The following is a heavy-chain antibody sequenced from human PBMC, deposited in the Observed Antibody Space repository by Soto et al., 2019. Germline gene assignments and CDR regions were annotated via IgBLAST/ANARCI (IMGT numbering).Heavy chain of an antibody. CDR3: ARGSGSGPHGY. J-gene: IGHJ4*01. Sequence: SETLSLSCAVSGGSISSDYWSWIRQPPGKGLEWIGYIYHSGSPNYNPSLKSRVTISIDTSKNQFSLKLSSVTAADTAVYYCARGSGSGPHGYWGHGTLVTVSS. V-gene: IGHV4-59*01. CDR2: IYHSGSP. CDR1: GGSISSDY. D-gene: IGHD3-10*01.